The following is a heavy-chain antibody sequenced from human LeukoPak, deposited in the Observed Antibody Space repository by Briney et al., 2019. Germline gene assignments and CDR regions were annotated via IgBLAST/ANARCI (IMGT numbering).Heavy chain of an antibody. CDR2: IYHSGST. CDR1: GGSISSGGYY. J-gene: IGHJ4*02. Sequence: PSQTLSLTCTVSGGSISSGGYYWSWIRQPPGKGLEWIGYIYHSGSTYYNPSLKSRVTISVDRSKNQFSLKLSSVTAADTAVYYCARESFNDSFDYWGQGTLVTVSS. V-gene: IGHV4-30-2*01. CDR3: ARESFNDSFDY. D-gene: IGHD1-26*01.